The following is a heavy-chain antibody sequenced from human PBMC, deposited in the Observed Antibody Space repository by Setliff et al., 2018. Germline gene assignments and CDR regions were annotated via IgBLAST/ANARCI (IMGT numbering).Heavy chain of an antibody. Sequence: SETLSLTCDVSGGSISSSDWWSWIRQPAGKGLEWIGHVFATGNTEYNPSLESRVTFSVDTSKNQFSLKLTSVTVADSAVYYCARDRSDGLDSFDYWGQGAQVTVS. D-gene: IGHD6-6*01. V-gene: IGHV4-61*09. J-gene: IGHJ4*02. CDR1: GGSISSSDW. CDR3: ARDRSDGLDSFDY. CDR2: VFATGNT.